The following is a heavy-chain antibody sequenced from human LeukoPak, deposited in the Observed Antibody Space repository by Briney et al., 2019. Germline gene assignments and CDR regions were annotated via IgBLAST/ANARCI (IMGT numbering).Heavy chain of an antibody. Sequence: GGSLRLSCSGSGFTFTNAWMSWVRQAPGKGLEWVGRIESTAVGGTADYAAPVRGRFTISRDDSKNTLYLQMNSLKIEDTGVYYCTTDFDMWGQGTMVTVSS. CDR1: GFTFTNAW. J-gene: IGHJ3*02. CDR3: TTDFDM. CDR2: IESTAVGGTA. V-gene: IGHV3-15*04.